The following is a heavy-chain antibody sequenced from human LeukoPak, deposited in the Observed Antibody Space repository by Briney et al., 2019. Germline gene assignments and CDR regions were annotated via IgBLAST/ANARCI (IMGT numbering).Heavy chain of an antibody. CDR1: GVSISSSIYY. Sequence: SETLSLTCTVSGVSISSSIYYWDWIRQPPGKGLEWIGNMYYSGSTYYNPSLKSRVTISVDTSKNQFSLKLSSVTAADTAVYYCARETPSYWYFDLWGRGTLVTVSS. CDR2: MYYSGST. V-gene: IGHV4-39*07. CDR3: ARETPSYWYFDL. J-gene: IGHJ2*01.